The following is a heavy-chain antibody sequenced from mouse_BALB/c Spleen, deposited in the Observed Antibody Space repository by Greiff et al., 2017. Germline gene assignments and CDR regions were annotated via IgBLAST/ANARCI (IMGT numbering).Heavy chain of an antibody. V-gene: IGHV1S127*01. CDR1: GYTFTSYW. D-gene: IGHD2-14*01. CDR3: TREGEVRRFAY. Sequence: QVQLQQPGAELVKPGASVKMSCKASGYTFTSYWMHWVKQRPGQGLEWIGTIDPSDSYTSYNQKFKGKATLTVDTSSSTAYMQLSSLTSEDSAVYYCTREGEVRRFAYWGQGTLVTVSA. J-gene: IGHJ3*01. CDR2: IDPSDSYT.